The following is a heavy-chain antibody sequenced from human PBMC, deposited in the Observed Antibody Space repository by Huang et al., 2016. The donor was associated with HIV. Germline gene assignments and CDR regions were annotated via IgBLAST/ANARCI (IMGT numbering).Heavy chain of an antibody. CDR3: ARGIRYFGVVAYFDY. Sequence: EVQLVESGGGLVQPGGSLRLSCAASGFTFSTYSMNWVRQAPGKGWEWGSYIMSSSSTIYYADSVKGRFTISRDNAKNSLFLQMNSLRDEDTAVYYCARGIRYFGVVAYFDYWGQGALVTVSS. V-gene: IGHV3-48*02. CDR1: GFTFSTYS. D-gene: IGHD3-3*01. CDR2: IMSSSSTI. J-gene: IGHJ4*02.